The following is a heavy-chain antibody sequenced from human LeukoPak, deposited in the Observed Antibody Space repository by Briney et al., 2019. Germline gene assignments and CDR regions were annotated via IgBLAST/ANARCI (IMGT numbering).Heavy chain of an antibody. D-gene: IGHD3-9*01. V-gene: IGHV4-39*07. CDR2: INHSGST. CDR1: GGSISSSSYY. J-gene: IGHJ1*01. Sequence: KTSETLSLTCTVSGGSISSSSYYWGWIRQPPGKGLEWIGEINHSGSTNYNPSLKSRVTISVDTSKNQFSLKLNSVTAADTAVYYCVRGRPPILTGYYNRYFQHWGQGTLVTVSS. CDR3: VRGRPPILTGYYNRYFQH.